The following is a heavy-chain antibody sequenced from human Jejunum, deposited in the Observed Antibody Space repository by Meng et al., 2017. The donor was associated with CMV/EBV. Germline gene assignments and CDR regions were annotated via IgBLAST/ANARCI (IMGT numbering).Heavy chain of an antibody. J-gene: IGHJ2*01. CDR3: ASLNYYDSRGYHWYFDL. CDR1: FSTSW. D-gene: IGHD3-22*01. CDR2: IKQDASET. V-gene: IGHV3-7*01. Sequence: FSTSWMSWVRQAPWKGLEWVAHIKQDASETYYLDSLTGRFTISRDNAENSLYLQMNSLRAEDTAVYYCASLNYYDSRGYHWYFDLWGRGTLVTVSS.